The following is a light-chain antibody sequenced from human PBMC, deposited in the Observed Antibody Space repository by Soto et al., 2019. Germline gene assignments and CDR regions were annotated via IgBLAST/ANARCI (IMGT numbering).Light chain of an antibody. CDR1: SSNIGAGYD. CDR3: QSYDFGLSAHNYV. Sequence: QSVLTQPPSVSGAPGQRVTISCTGSSSNIGAGYDVHWYQQFPATAPRLLIYANNNRPSGVPDRFSGSKSGTSASLAITGLQADDEAEYYCQSYDFGLSAHNYVFGTGTKVTVL. V-gene: IGLV1-40*01. J-gene: IGLJ1*01. CDR2: ANN.